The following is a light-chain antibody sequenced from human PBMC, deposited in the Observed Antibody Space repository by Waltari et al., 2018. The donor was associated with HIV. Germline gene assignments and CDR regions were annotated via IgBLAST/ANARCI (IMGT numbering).Light chain of an antibody. J-gene: IGLJ1*01. CDR3: QSYDSSRGGAYV. V-gene: IGLV1-40*02. CDR2: GAD. CDR1: NFGALYD. Sequence: QSVLTQPPSVSGAPGQRVTTSCSNFGALYDVTWYQQLPAAAPKLLIYGADNRPSGVPYRFSGSKSGTSASLAITGLQPEDEADYYCQSYDSSRGGAYVFGTGTKVTV.